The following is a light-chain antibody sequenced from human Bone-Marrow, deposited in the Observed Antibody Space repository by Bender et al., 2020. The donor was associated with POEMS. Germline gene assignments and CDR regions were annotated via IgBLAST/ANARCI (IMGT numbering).Light chain of an antibody. J-gene: IGLJ2*01. V-gene: IGLV2-8*01. Sequence: QSALTQPPSASGSPGQSVTISCTGTSSDVGAYDYVSWYQQYPGKSPNLMIYEVSKRPSGVPDRFSGSKSGNTACLTVSGLQAEDEADYYCSSYEGRNGVVVGGGTKLTVL. CDR1: SSDVGAYDY. CDR2: EVS. CDR3: SSYEGRNGVV.